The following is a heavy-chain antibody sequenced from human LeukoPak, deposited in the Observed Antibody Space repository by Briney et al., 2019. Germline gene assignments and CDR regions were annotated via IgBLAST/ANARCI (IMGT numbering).Heavy chain of an antibody. CDR2: IYYSGST. CDR3: ARHGTSGTNLNWFDP. Sequence: SETLSLTCTVSGGSISSFYWSWIRQPPGKGLEWIGYIYYSGSTNYNPSLKSRVTISVDTSKNQFSLKLSSVTAADTAVYYCARHGTSGTNLNWFDPWGQGTFDTVSS. J-gene: IGHJ5*02. V-gene: IGHV4-59*01. CDR1: GGSISSFY. D-gene: IGHD1-1*01.